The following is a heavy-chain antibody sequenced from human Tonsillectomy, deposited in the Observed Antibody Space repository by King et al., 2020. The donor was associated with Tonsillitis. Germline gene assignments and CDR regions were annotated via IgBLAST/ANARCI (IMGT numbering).Heavy chain of an antibody. Sequence: VQLVESGGGLVQPGGSLRLSCAASGFTFSIYAMSWVRQAPGKGLEWVSAISGSGGSTYYSDSVKGRFTISRDNSKNTQYLQMKSLRAEDTAVYYCARLPERYCTSTSCSVDYWGQGTLVPVSS. D-gene: IGHD2-2*01. CDR2: ISGSGGST. CDR1: GFTFSIYA. CDR3: ARLPERYCTSTSCSVDY. V-gene: IGHV3-23*04. J-gene: IGHJ4*02.